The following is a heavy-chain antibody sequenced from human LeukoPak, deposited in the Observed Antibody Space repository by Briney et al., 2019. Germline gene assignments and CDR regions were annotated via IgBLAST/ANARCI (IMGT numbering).Heavy chain of an antibody. J-gene: IGHJ5*02. Sequence: SETLSLTCTVSGGSISNSSYYWGWIRQPPGKGLEWIGSMFYRGSTYYNPSLKSRITVSVDTSKNQFSLKLTSVTASDTAVYYCARGAAADATGSYCSGGSCYSVFWFDPWGQGTLVTVSS. CDR2: MFYRGST. V-gene: IGHV4-39*01. D-gene: IGHD2-15*01. CDR3: ARGAAADATGSYCSGGSCYSVFWFDP. CDR1: GGSISNSSYY.